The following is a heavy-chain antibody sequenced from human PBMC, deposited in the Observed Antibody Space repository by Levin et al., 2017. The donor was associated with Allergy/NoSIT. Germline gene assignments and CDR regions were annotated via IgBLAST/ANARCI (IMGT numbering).Heavy chain of an antibody. CDR2: IYYSGTT. V-gene: IGHV4-30-4*01. D-gene: IGHD6-19*01. J-gene: IGHJ4*02. CDR3: ATLVAGRSDY. CDR1: GGSITSGDYY. Sequence: KASETLSLTCSVSGGSITSGDYYWTWIRQPPGKGLEWIGYIYYSGTTSYNPSLKSRVTISVDTSQNQFSLQLHSVTAADTAVYYCATLVAGRSDYWGQGTLITVSS.